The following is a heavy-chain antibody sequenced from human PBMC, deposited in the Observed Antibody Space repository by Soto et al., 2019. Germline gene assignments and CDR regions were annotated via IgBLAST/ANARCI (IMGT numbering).Heavy chain of an antibody. D-gene: IGHD2-2*01. Sequence: SVKVSCKASGGTFSSYAISWVRQAPGQGLEWMGGIIPIFGTANYAQKFQGRVTITADKSTSTAYMELSSLRSEDTAVYYCASRTGSCYWDYYGMDVWGQGTTVTVSS. CDR3: ASRTGSCYWDYYGMDV. CDR2: IIPIFGTA. J-gene: IGHJ6*02. CDR1: GGTFSSYA. V-gene: IGHV1-69*06.